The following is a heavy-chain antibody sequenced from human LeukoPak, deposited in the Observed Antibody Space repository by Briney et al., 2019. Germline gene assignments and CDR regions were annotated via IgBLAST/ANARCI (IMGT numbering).Heavy chain of an antibody. CDR2: IYSGGST. Sequence: PGGSLRLSCAASRFTFSSYEMNWVRQAPGKGLEWVSVIYSGGSTYYADSVKGRFTISRDNSKNTLYLQMNSLRAEDTAVYYCASHGYSSSWYRRLLGAFDIWGQGTMVTVSS. D-gene: IGHD6-13*01. CDR1: RFTFSSYE. CDR3: ASHGYSSSWYRRLLGAFDI. J-gene: IGHJ3*02. V-gene: IGHV3-53*01.